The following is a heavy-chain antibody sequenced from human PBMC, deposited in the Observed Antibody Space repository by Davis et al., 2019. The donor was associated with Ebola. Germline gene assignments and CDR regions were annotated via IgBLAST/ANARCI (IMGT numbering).Heavy chain of an antibody. D-gene: IGHD6-13*01. CDR3: ARFRVSAAGIDY. CDR2: LYYSGST. Sequence: PSETLSLTCAVYGGSFSGYYWSWIRQPPGKGLEWIGYLYYSGSTNYNPSLKSRVTMSLDTSKNQFSLKLTSVTAADTAVYYCARFRVSAAGIDYWGPGALVTVSS. J-gene: IGHJ4*02. CDR1: GGSFSGYY. V-gene: IGHV4-59*01.